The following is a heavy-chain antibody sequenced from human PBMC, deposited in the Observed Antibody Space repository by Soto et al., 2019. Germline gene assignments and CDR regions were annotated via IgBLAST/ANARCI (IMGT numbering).Heavy chain of an antibody. CDR2: IDPSDSYT. CDR3: ARAIGNIVVVPAADYYYGMDV. J-gene: IGHJ6*02. Sequence: GESLKISCKGSGYSFTSYWISWVRQMPGKGLEGMGRIDPSDSYTNYSPSFQGHVTISADKSISTAYLQWSSLKASDTAMYYCARAIGNIVVVPAADYYYGMDVWGQGTTVTVSS. D-gene: IGHD2-2*01. V-gene: IGHV5-10-1*01. CDR1: GYSFTSYW.